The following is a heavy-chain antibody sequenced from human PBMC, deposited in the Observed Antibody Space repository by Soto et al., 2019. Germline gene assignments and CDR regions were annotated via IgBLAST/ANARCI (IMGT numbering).Heavy chain of an antibody. CDR2: IYSSGNT. Sequence: DTLSHTHSVCGRSLRSGYYYWRWMCQPPMNGLEWIGNIYSSGNTYYNPSLKSRIIISIDTSKNPFSLKVGSVTAADTAVYYCASSSLYGIDVWGQGITVTVSS. CDR1: GRSLRSGYYY. CDR3: ASSSLYGIDV. V-gene: IGHV4-30-4*01. J-gene: IGHJ6*02.